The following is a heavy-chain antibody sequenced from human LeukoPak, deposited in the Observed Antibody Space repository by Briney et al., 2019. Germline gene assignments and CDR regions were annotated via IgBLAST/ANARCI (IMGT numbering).Heavy chain of an antibody. CDR2: INPDGSDK. D-gene: IGHD5-24*01. V-gene: IGHV3-7*04. J-gene: IGHJ4*02. Sequence: GGSLRLSCEGSGFTFRTSWMDWVRQAPGKGLQWVANINPDGSDKYYAEYVRGRFTISRDNAKNSLYLEMNSPTADDTGVYYCARDRGWRQYDYWGQGTLVTVSS. CDR1: GFTFRTSW. CDR3: ARDRGWRQYDY.